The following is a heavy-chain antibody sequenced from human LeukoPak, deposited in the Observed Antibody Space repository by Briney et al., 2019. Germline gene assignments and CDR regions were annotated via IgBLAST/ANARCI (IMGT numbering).Heavy chain of an antibody. Sequence: GGSLRLSCAASGFTFSSYAMSWVRQAPGKGLEWVSAISGSGGGTYYADSVKGRFTIPRDNSKNALYLQMNSLRAEDTALYYCARGGIVVNFDYWGQGTLVTVSS. CDR1: GFTFSSYA. J-gene: IGHJ4*02. V-gene: IGHV3-23*01. CDR3: ARGGIVVNFDY. D-gene: IGHD3-22*01. CDR2: ISGSGGGT.